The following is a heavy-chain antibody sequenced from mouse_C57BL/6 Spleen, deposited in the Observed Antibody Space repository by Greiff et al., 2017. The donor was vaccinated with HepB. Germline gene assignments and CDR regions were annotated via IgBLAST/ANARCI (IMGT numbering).Heavy chain of an antibody. J-gene: IGHJ4*01. CDR2: INYDGSST. CDR3: ARYGSDGYYYAMDY. Sequence: EVQLQESEGGLVQPGSSMKLSCTASGFTFSDYYMAWVRQVPEKGLEWVANINYDGSSTYYLDSLKSRFIISRDNAKNILYLQMSSLKSEDTATYYCARYGSDGYYYAMDYWGQGTSVTVSS. D-gene: IGHD1-1*01. V-gene: IGHV5-16*01. CDR1: GFTFSDYY.